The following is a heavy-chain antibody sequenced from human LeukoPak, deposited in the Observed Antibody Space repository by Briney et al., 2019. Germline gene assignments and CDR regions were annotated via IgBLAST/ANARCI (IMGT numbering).Heavy chain of an antibody. CDR1: GGSITTYD. J-gene: IGHJ4*02. D-gene: IGHD5-18*01. CDR2: IFTSGST. V-gene: IGHV4-4*07. Sequence: SETLSLTCIVSGGSITTYDWSWIRQPAGKGLEWIGRIFTSGSTNYNPSLKSRVTMSVDTSKNHFSLKLSSVTAADTAMYYCARDSGYTYGPFDYWGQGTLVTVSS. CDR3: ARDSGYTYGPFDY.